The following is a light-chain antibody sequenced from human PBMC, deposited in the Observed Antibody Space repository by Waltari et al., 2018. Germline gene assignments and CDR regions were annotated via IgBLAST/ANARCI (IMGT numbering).Light chain of an antibody. CDR1: HNILFSSNNKNF. V-gene: IGKV4-1*01. Sequence: DIVMTQSPDSLSVSLGERATINCMSSHNILFSSNNKNFLAWYQQKPGQPPKLLIYWDSTRESGVPDRFSGSGSMTDFTLTINNLQAEDVAVYYCQQYYSTPPLFGQGTKVEI. CDR3: QQYYSTPPL. CDR2: WDS. J-gene: IGKJ1*01.